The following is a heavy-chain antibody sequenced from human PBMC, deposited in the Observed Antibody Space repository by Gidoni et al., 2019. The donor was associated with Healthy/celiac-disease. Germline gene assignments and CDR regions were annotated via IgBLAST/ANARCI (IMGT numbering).Heavy chain of an antibody. CDR2: IYHSGST. D-gene: IGHD2-2*01. CDR3: AVILGYCSSTSCYQDDAFDI. CDR1: GGSVSSSNW. J-gene: IGHJ3*02. V-gene: IGHV4-4*02. Sequence: QVQLQESGPGLVKPSGTLSLTCAVSGGSVSSSNWWSWVRQPPGKGLEWIGEIYHSGSTNYNPSLKSRVTISVDKSKNQFSLKLSSVTAADTAVYYCAVILGYCSSTSCYQDDAFDIWGQGTMVTVSS.